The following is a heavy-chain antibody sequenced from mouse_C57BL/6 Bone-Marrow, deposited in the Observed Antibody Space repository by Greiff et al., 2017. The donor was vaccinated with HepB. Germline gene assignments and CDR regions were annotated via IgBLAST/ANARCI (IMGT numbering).Heavy chain of an antibody. V-gene: IGHV1-64*01. CDR3: ARKGGIYYGNYGAMDY. J-gene: IGHJ4*01. CDR2: IHPNSGST. D-gene: IGHD2-1*01. Sequence: QVQLQQPGAELVKPRASVKLSCKASGYTFTSYWMHWVKQRPGQGLEWIGMIHPNSGSTNYNEKFKSKATLTVDKSSSTAYMQLSSLTSEDSAVYYCARKGGIYYGNYGAMDYWGQGTSVTVSS. CDR1: GYTFTSYW.